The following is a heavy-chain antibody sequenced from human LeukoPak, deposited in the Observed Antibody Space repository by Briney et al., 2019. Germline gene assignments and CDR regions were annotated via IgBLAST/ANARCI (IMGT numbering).Heavy chain of an antibody. CDR2: INPNSGGT. CDR1: GYTFTGYY. V-gene: IGHV1-2*02. Sequence: ASVKVSCKASGYTFTGYYMHWVRQAPGQGLEWMGWINPNSGGTNYAQKFQGRVTMTRDTSISTAYMGLSRLRSDDTAVYYCARDASISYDSSGYYSHFDYWGQGTLVTVSS. D-gene: IGHD3-22*01. CDR3: ARDASISYDSSGYYSHFDY. J-gene: IGHJ4*02.